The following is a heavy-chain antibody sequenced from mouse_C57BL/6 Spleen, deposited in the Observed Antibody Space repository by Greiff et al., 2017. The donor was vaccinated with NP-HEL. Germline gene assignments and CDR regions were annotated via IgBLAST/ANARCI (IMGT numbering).Heavy chain of an antibody. CDR1: GYAFSSSW. J-gene: IGHJ3*01. CDR2: IYPGDGDT. D-gene: IGHD2-4*01. CDR3: ASERGDDYGEGLAY. Sequence: QVQLKESGPELVKPGASVKISCKASGYAFSSSWMNWVKQRPGKGLEWIGRIYPGDGDTTYTGMVKGKATLTADKSSSTAYMQLSSLTTADSAVYFCASERGDDYGEGLAYWGQGTLVTVAA. V-gene: IGHV1-82*01.